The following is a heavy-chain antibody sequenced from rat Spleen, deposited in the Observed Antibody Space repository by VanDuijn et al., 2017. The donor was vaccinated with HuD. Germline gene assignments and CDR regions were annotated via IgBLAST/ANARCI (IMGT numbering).Heavy chain of an antibody. Sequence: EVQLVESGGGLVQPGRSLKLSCAASGFTFNNYDMAWVRQAPKKGLEWVSSINTDGDSTYYPYSVKGRFTISRDIAKRTLYLQMNSLRSEDTATYYCARPSYNYDWFAYWGQGTLVTVTS. CDR2: INTDGDST. CDR3: ARPSYNYDWFAY. J-gene: IGHJ3*01. V-gene: IGHV5S23*01. CDR1: GFTFNNYD. D-gene: IGHD1-5*01.